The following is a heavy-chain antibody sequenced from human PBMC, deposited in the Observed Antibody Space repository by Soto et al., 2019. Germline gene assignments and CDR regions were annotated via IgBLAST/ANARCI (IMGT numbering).Heavy chain of an antibody. J-gene: IGHJ4*02. CDR1: GGSVSSGSYY. CDR3: ARAPLPVTTTAVYFDY. V-gene: IGHV4-61*01. D-gene: IGHD4-17*01. CDR2: IYYSGST. Sequence: QVQLQESGPGLVKPSETLSLTCTVSGGSVSSGSYYWSWIRQPPGKGLEWIGYIYYSGSTNYNPSLTSRVTISVDTSKNQFSLKLSSVTAADTAVYYCARAPLPVTTTAVYFDYWGQGTLVTVSS.